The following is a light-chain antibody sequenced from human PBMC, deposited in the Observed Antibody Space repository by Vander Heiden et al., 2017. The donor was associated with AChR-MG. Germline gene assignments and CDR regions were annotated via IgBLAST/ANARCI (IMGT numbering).Light chain of an antibody. Sequence: DIVMTQSPLSLPVTPGEPASISCRSSHSLLHSNGYNYLDWYLQKPGQSPQLLSDLGSNRASGVPDRFSGSGSGTDFTLKISRVEAEDVGVYYCMQALQTPKTFGQGTKVEIK. CDR2: LGS. CDR1: HSLLHSNGYNY. CDR3: MQALQTPKT. V-gene: IGKV2-28*01. J-gene: IGKJ1*01.